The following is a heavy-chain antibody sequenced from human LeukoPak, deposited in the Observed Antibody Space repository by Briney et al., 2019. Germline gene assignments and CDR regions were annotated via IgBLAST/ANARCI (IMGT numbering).Heavy chain of an antibody. J-gene: IGHJ6*03. D-gene: IGHD1-26*01. CDR2: ISSSSSYI. V-gene: IGHV3-21*01. CDR3: ARVVDSHYYYYMDV. CDR1: GFTFSSYS. Sequence: GGSLRLSCAASGFTFSSYSMNWVRQAPGKGLEWVSSISSSSSYIYYADSVKGRFTISRDNAKNSLYLQMNSLKAEDTAVYYCARVVDSHYYYYMDVWGKGTTVTVSS.